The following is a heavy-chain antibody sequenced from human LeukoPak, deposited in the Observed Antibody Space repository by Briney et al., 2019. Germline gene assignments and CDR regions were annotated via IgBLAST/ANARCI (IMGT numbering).Heavy chain of an antibody. CDR2: VNPNTGDT. J-gene: IGHJ4*02. CDR1: EYTFTDYS. Sequence: ASVKVSCKASEYTFTDYSMHWVRQAPGQGLEWMGWVNPNTGDTSYAQRFQGRVTMTTDTSITTAFMQLNGLTSDDTAVYYCARMSPHHTWEKLGFDYWGQGTLVTVSS. V-gene: IGHV1-2*02. D-gene: IGHD1-26*01. CDR3: ARMSPHHTWEKLGFDY.